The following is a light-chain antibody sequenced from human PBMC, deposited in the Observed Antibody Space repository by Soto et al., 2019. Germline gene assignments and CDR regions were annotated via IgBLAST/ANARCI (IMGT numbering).Light chain of an antibody. CDR2: EGT. Sequence: QSVLTQPASVSGSPGQSITISCTGTSSDIGSYNFVSWFQQHPGKVPKLIIYEGTERPLGVSNRFSASKSGNTASLTISGLQPEDEADYYCCSYAGPSTIFGGGTKLTVL. CDR3: CSYAGPSTI. V-gene: IGLV2-23*01. CDR1: SSDIGSYNF. J-gene: IGLJ2*01.